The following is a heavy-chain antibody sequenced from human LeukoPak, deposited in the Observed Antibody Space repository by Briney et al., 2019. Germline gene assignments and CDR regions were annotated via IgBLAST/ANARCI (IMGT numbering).Heavy chain of an antibody. Sequence: ASVKVSCKVSGYTLTELSMHWVRQAPGKGLEWMGGFDPEDGETIYAQKFQGRVTMTEDTSTDTAYMELSSLRSEDTAVYYCATVMYYDILTGYYRRYFDYWGQGTLVTVSS. CDR3: ATVMYYDILTGYYRRYFDY. CDR2: FDPEDGET. CDR1: GYTLTELS. J-gene: IGHJ4*02. D-gene: IGHD3-9*01. V-gene: IGHV1-24*01.